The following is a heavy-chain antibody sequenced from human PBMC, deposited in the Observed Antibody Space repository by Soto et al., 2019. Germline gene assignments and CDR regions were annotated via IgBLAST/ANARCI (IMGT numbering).Heavy chain of an antibody. Sequence: GGSLRLSCAASGFTFSSYGMHWVRQAPGKGLEWVAVISYDGSNKYYADSVKGRFTISRDNSKNTLYLQMNSLRAEDTAVYYCAKDRRMDIEAGSNGKCLDYWGQGTLVTVSS. J-gene: IGHJ4*02. CDR1: GFTFSSYG. D-gene: IGHD2-2*03. V-gene: IGHV3-30*18. CDR2: ISYDGSNK. CDR3: AKDRRMDIEAGSNGKCLDY.